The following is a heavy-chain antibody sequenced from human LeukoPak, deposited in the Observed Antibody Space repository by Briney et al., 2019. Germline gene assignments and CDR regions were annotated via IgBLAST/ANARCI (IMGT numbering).Heavy chain of an antibody. CDR1: GYSFTSYW. CDR2: IYPGDSDT. Sequence: GESLKISCKGSGYSFTSYWIGWGRQMPGKGLEWMRIIYPGDSDTRYSPSFQGQVTISADKSISTAYLQWSSLKASDTAMYYCARHDSYDFWSGSTGRFDPWGQGTLVTVSS. D-gene: IGHD3-3*01. CDR3: ARHDSYDFWSGSTGRFDP. V-gene: IGHV5-51*01. J-gene: IGHJ5*02.